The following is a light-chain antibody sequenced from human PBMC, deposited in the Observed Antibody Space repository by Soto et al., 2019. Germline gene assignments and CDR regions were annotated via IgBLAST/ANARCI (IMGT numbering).Light chain of an antibody. CDR2: VGTGGIVG. Sequence: QPVLTQPPSALASLGASVTLTCTLSSGYSNYKVDWYQQRPGKGPRFVMRVGTGGIVGSKGDGIPDRFSVLGSGLNRYLTIKNIQEEDESDYHCGADHGSGSNFVLVFGGGTKLTVL. CDR1: SGYSNYK. CDR3: GADHGSGSNFVLV. J-gene: IGLJ2*01. V-gene: IGLV9-49*01.